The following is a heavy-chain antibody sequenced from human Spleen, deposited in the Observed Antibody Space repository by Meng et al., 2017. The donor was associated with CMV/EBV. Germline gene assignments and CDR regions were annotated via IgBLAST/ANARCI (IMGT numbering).Heavy chain of an antibody. CDR1: GFPFSRDG. D-gene: IGHD3-10*01. CDR3: VRVGPGPGGAFDL. V-gene: IGHV3-7*03. Sequence: GGSLRLSCAASGFPFSRDGMSWVRQAPGKGLGWVANIKQDENARYYEDSVKGRFTISRDNAKNSLYLQMNSLRVEDTTLYHCVRVGPGPGGAFDLWGQGKMVTVSS. J-gene: IGHJ3*01. CDR2: IKQDENAR.